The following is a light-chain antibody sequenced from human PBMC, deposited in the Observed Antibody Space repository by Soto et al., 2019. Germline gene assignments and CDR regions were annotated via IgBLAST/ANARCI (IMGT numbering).Light chain of an antibody. CDR2: LKNDGSL. CDR1: IGHSGFD. CDR3: PTWGTVPV. Sequence: QLVLTQSPSASASLGASVTLTCTLNIGHSGFDIAWHQQQPEKGPRFLMKLKNDGSLNKGDGIPDRFSASSSGAERYLIISNIQSDDEADYYCPTWGTVPVFGGGTKLTVL. J-gene: IGLJ2*01. V-gene: IGLV4-69*01.